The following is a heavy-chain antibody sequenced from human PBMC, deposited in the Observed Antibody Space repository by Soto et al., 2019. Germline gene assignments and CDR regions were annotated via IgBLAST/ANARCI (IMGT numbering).Heavy chain of an antibody. CDR1: GDSIISYF. J-gene: IGHJ3*02. CDR3: ARMNQLAPKRNAFDI. Sequence: SETLSLTCSVSGDSIISYFWTWIRQSPGKGLQWIGYSHYSGNTNYNPSLKSRVTMSVDTSKNQFSLNLASVTAADTAVYYCARMNQLAPKRNAFDIWGQGTMVTVSS. CDR2: SHYSGNT. V-gene: IGHV4-59*01. D-gene: IGHD1-1*01.